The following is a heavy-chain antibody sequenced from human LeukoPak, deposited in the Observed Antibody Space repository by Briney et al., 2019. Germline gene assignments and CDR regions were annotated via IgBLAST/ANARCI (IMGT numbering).Heavy chain of an antibody. CDR1: GFTFATYT. CDR2: ISGSGGST. Sequence: PGGSLRLSCAASGFTFATYTMNWVRQAPGKGLEWVSAISGSGGSTYYADSVKGRFTISRDNSKNTLYLQMNSLRAEDTAVYYCAKGPSALPPYYFDYWGQGTLVTVSS. J-gene: IGHJ4*02. V-gene: IGHV3-23*01. D-gene: IGHD1-26*01. CDR3: AKGPSALPPYYFDY.